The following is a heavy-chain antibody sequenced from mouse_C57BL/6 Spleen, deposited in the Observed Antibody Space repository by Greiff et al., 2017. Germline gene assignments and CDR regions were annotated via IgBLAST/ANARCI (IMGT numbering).Heavy chain of an antibody. D-gene: IGHD2-2*01. J-gene: IGHJ3*01. CDR2: ISDGGSYT. Sequence: EVHLVESGGGLVKPGGSLKLSCAASGFTFSSYAMSWVRQTPEKRLEWVATISDGGSYTYYPDNVKGRFTISRDNAKNNLYLQMSHLKSEDTAMYYCAREGLRRLAYWGQGTLVTVSA. CDR1: GFTFSSYA. V-gene: IGHV5-4*01. CDR3: AREGLRRLAY.